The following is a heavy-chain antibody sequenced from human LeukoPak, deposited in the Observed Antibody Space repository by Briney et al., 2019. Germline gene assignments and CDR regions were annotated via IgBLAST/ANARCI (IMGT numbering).Heavy chain of an antibody. J-gene: IGHJ4*02. CDR1: GSTFTNYW. V-gene: IGHV5-51*01. CDR2: IYPGDSDT. D-gene: IGHD3-3*01. Sequence: GESLQISCQGSGSTFTNYWIGWVRQLPGKGLEWMGIIYPGDSDTRYSPSFQGQVTISADKSISTAYLQWSSLKASDTAMFYCARHPADTIFGVGPDYWGQGTLVTVSS. CDR3: ARHPADTIFGVGPDY.